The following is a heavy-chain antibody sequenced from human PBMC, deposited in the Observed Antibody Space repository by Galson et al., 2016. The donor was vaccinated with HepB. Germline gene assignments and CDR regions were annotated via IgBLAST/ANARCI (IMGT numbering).Heavy chain of an antibody. D-gene: IGHD6-13*01. Sequence: SLRLSCAASTFTFRSYAMNWVRRAPGKGLEWVSGISGSGGNTYYADSVKGRFTISRDNSKNTLYLQMNSLRAEDTAVYYCAREFSSSWYMRKYFDYWGQGTLVTVSS. CDR1: TFTFRSYA. CDR3: AREFSSSWYMRKYFDY. V-gene: IGHV3-23*01. J-gene: IGHJ4*02. CDR2: ISGSGGNT.